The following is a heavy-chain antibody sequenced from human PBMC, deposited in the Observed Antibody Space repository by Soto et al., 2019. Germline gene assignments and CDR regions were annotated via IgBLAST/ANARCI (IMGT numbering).Heavy chain of an antibody. CDR3: ARTTAYYYYGMDV. Sequence: GGSLRLSCAASGFTFSSHAMSWVRQAPGKGLEWVSGIDGSGGSTYYADSVKGRFTISRDNSKNTLYLQMNSLRAEDTAVYYCARTTAYYYYGMDVWGQGTTVTVSS. V-gene: IGHV3-23*01. D-gene: IGHD1-7*01. J-gene: IGHJ6*02. CDR2: IDGSGGST. CDR1: GFTFSSHA.